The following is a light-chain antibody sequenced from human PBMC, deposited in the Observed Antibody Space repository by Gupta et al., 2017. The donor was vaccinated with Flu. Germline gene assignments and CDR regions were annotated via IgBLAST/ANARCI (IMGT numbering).Light chain of an antibody. CDR1: SSDVGGYNY. CDR2: EVN. CDR3: SSFAGDPYV. Sequence: QSALTQPPSASGSPGQSVTISCTGTSSDVGGYNYVSWYQQHPGKAPKLIIYEVNKRPSGVPDRFSGFKSGSTASLTVSGLQAEDEAYYYCSSFAGDPYVFGTGTKVSVL. J-gene: IGLJ1*01. V-gene: IGLV2-8*01.